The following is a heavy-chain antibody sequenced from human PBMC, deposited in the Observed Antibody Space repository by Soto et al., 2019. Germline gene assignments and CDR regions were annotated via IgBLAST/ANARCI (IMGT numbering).Heavy chain of an antibody. CDR1: GYIFTSYS. CDR3: ARGDTHFNY. D-gene: IGHD5-18*01. CDR2: INAGNGKT. V-gene: IGHV1-3*01. J-gene: IGHJ4*02. Sequence: ASVKVSCKASGYIFTSYSMHWVRQAPGQRLEWMGWINAGNGKTKYSQKFQGRVTISRQTSASTAYMELSSLRLEDTAVYYCARGDTHFNYWGQRTLVTVCS.